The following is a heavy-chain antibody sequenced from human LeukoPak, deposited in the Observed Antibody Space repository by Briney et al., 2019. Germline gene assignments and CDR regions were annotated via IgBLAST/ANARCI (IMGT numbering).Heavy chain of an antibody. CDR1: GYAISSGYY. CDR2: IYHSGNT. V-gene: IGHV4-38-2*01. D-gene: IGHD2-2*01. J-gene: IGHJ4*02. Sequence: PSETLSLTCAVSGYAISSGYYWGWIRQPPGKGLEGIGSIYHSGNTYYNPSLKSRVTISVDTSKNQFSLKMRSVTAADTAMFYCARGDPAASLLIDYWGQGTLVTVSS. CDR3: ARGDPAASLLIDY.